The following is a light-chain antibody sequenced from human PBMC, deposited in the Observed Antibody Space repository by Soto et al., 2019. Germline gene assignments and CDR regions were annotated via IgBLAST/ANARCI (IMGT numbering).Light chain of an antibody. J-gene: IGLJ3*02. CDR2: KVS. V-gene: IGLV2-14*01. Sequence: QPVLTQPASVSGSPGQSITISCTGTSSDVGDDGFVSWYQQYPGKAPKLMISKVSNRPSGVSNRFSGSRSANTASLTISGLQAEDESEYYCSSYTQRYIWVFGGGTKVTVL. CDR1: SSDVGDDGF. CDR3: SSYTQRYIWV.